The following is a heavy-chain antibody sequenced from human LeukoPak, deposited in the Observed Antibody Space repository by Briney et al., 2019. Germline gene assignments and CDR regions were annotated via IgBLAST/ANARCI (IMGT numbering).Heavy chain of an antibody. CDR3: ARGKGYSYGYRGYFDY. V-gene: IGHV4-61*02. D-gene: IGHD5-18*01. J-gene: IGHJ4*02. CDR2: IYFSGST. CDR1: GGSSSSGSHF. Sequence: PSETLSLTCTVSGGSSSSGSHFWSWIRQPAGKGLEWIGRIYFSGSTSYNPPLKSRVTISVDTSKNQFSLKLSSVTAADTAVYYCARGKGYSYGYRGYFDYWGQGTLVTVSS.